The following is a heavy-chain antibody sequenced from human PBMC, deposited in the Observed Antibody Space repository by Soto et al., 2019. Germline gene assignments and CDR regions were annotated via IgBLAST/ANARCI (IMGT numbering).Heavy chain of an antibody. CDR3: ARDLEVAAAGTVGYFDY. CDR2: IIPIFGTA. D-gene: IGHD6-13*01. Sequence: QVQLVQSGAEVKKPGSSVKVSCKASGGTFSSYAISWVRQAPGQGLEWMGGIIPIFGTANYAQKFQGRVTIPADESTSTAYMELSSLRSEDTAVYYCARDLEVAAAGTVGYFDYWGQGTLVTVSS. J-gene: IGHJ4*02. V-gene: IGHV1-69*01. CDR1: GGTFSSYA.